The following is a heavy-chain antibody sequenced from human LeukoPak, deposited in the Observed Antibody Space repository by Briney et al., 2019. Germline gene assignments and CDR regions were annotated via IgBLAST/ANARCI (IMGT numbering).Heavy chain of an antibody. Sequence: GGSLRLSCAASGFTVSSNYMSWVRQAPGKGLEWVSVIYSGGSTYYADSVKGRFTISRDNSKNTLYLQMNSLRAEDTAVYYCAREKSGYCSSTSCAFDYWGQGTLVTVSS. CDR2: IYSGGST. CDR1: GFTVSSNY. V-gene: IGHV3-53*01. CDR3: AREKSGYCSSTSCAFDY. D-gene: IGHD2-2*01. J-gene: IGHJ4*02.